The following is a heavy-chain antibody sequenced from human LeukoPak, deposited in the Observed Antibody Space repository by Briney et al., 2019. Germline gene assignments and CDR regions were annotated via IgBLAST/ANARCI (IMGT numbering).Heavy chain of an antibody. CDR3: ARPTWTNYMDV. CDR2: ISSSSSYI. V-gene: IGHV3-21*01. J-gene: IGHJ6*03. D-gene: IGHD3/OR15-3a*01. CDR1: GFTFSSYS. Sequence: GGSLRLSCAASGFTFSSYSMNWVRQAPGKGLEWVSSISSSSSYIYYADSVKGRFTISRDNAKNSVSLQMNSLRAEDTAVYFCARPTWTNYMDVWGKGTAVTISS.